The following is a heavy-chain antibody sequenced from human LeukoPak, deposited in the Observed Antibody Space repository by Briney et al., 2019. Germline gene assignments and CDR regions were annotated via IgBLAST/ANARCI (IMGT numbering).Heavy chain of an antibody. D-gene: IGHD3-3*01. CDR1: GFTFSSYS. V-gene: IGHV3-21*01. CDR3: ARGPYDFWSGYLMGPYDY. J-gene: IGHJ4*02. Sequence: GGSLRLSCAASGFTFSSYSMNWVRQAPGKGPEWVSSISSSSSYIYYADSVKGRFTISRDNAKNSLYLQMNSLRAEDTAVYYCARGPYDFWSGYLMGPYDYWGQGTLVTVSS. CDR2: ISSSSSYI.